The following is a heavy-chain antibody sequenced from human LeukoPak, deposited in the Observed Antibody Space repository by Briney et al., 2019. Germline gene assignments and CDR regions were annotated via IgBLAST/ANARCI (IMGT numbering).Heavy chain of an antibody. J-gene: IGHJ4*02. V-gene: IGHV1-18*01. CDR3: AIVGATDRPFDY. CDR1: GYTFTSYG. D-gene: IGHD1-26*01. Sequence: ASVKVSCKASGYTFTSYGISWVRQAPGQGLEWMGWISAYNGNTNYAQKLQGRVTMTRDTSTSTVYMELSSLRSEDTAVYYCAIVGATDRPFDYWGQGTLVTVSS. CDR2: ISAYNGNT.